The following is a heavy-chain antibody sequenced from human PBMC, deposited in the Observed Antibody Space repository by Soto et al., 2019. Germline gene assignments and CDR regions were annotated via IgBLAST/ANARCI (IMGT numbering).Heavy chain of an antibody. CDR1: GFTLSSHS. J-gene: IGHJ6*02. D-gene: IGHD2-8*01. V-gene: IGHV3-23*01. Sequence: LIPSFAASGFTLSSHSMSLVGQAPGKGLEWVSSISGSGDGTYYGDSVKGRFTISRDSSSSTLYLQMNNLRGEDTAVYFCTKSRRGILMVYGFGGMDVWGQGTTVTAP. CDR3: TKSRRGILMVYGFGGMDV. CDR2: ISGSGDGT.